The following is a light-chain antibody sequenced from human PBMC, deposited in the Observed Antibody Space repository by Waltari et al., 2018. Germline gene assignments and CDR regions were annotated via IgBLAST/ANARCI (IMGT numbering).Light chain of an antibody. Sequence: QSALTQPASVSGSPGQPITISCTGTSRAVGFSNYVSWSQPHPGKAPKLRIYDVSERPSGVSNRFSGSKSGNTASLTISGLQAEDEADYYCNSYAGSSSWVFGGGTKLTVL. CDR1: SRAVGFSNY. V-gene: IGLV2-14*01. CDR3: NSYAGSSSWV. J-gene: IGLJ3*02. CDR2: DVS.